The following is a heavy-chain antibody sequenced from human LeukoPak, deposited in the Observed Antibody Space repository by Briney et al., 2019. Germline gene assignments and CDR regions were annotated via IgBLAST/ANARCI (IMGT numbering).Heavy chain of an antibody. V-gene: IGHV3-30*02. J-gene: IGHJ4*02. CDR3: AKDKSQVGVDSASTLVDH. CDR2: IRFDGRDE. D-gene: IGHD2-8*02. CDR1: AFTFRNFG. Sequence: GGSMRLSCAASAFTFRNFGMHWVRQAPGKGLEWVAFIRFDGRDEYYVDSLKGRFTISRDNSKNTVYLQMNGLTSEDTALYYCAKDKSQVGVDSASTLVDHWGQGTLVIVSS.